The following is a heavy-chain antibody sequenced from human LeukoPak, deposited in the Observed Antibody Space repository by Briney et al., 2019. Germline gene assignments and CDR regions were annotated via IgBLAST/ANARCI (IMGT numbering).Heavy chain of an antibody. CDR3: ARVYDYYDSSGYLGY. CDR1: GYTFTSYD. CDR2: INPNSGGT. J-gene: IGHJ4*02. D-gene: IGHD3-22*01. Sequence: ASVKVSCKASGYTFTSYDINWVRQATGQGLEWMGRINPNSGGTNYAQKFQGRVTMTRDTSISTAYMELSRLRSDDTAVYYCARVYDYYDSSGYLGYWGQGTLVTVSS. V-gene: IGHV1-2*06.